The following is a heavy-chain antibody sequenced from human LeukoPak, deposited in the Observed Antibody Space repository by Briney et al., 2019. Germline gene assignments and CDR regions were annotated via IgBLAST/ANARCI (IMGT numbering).Heavy chain of an antibody. CDR3: AREGFGDYYDSSGYYNY. J-gene: IGHJ4*02. D-gene: IGHD3-22*01. CDR1: GGTFSSYA. Sequence: KISCKASGGTFSSYAISWVRQAPGQGLEWMGGIIPIFGTANYAQKFQGRVTITADKSTSTAYMELSSLRSEDTAVYYCAREGFGDYYDSSGYYNYWGQGTLVTVSS. CDR2: IIPIFGTA. V-gene: IGHV1-69*06.